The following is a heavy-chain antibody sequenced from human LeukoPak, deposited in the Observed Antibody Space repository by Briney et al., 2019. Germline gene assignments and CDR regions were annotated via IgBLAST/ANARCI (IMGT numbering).Heavy chain of an antibody. D-gene: IGHD3-22*01. J-gene: IGHJ6*02. CDR2: IYYSGST. Sequence: PSETLSLTCTVSGGSISSSSYYWGWIRQPPGKGLEWIGSIYYSGSTYYNPSLKSRVTISVDTSKNQFSLKLSSVTAADTAVYYCARDYYDRSGYRYYYYYYGMDVWGQGTTVTVS. V-gene: IGHV4-39*07. CDR3: ARDYYDRSGYRYYYYYYGMDV. CDR1: GGSISSSSYY.